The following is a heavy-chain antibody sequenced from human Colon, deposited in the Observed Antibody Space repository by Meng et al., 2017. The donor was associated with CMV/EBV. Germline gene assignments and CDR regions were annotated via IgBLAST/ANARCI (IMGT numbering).Heavy chain of an antibody. CDR1: GYSFATYC. V-gene: IGHV5-51*01. J-gene: IGHJ6*02. CDR3: ARAAYYDVLTGYYSDDFYGMDV. CDR2: IYPGESDT. Sequence: ESLSLSWIVSGYSFATYCIACVRQMPEEGLEWVGTIYPGESDTRYSPSFQGQVTTAADNSITPAYLQWSRLKASDTAMYYCARAAYYDVLTGYYSDDFYGMDVWGQGTTVTVSS. D-gene: IGHD3-9*01.